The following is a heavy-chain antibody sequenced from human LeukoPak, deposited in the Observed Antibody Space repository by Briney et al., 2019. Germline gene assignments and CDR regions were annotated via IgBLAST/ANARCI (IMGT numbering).Heavy chain of an antibody. J-gene: IGHJ4*02. CDR3: ARDPGYSSGWYGIY. Sequence: GGSLRLSCAASGFTFSSYAMSRVRQAPGKGLEWVSAISGSGGSTYYADSVKGRFTISRDNSKNTLYLQMNSLRAEDTAVYYCARDPGYSSGWYGIYWGQGTLVTVSS. CDR2: ISGSGGST. CDR1: GFTFSSYA. V-gene: IGHV3-23*01. D-gene: IGHD6-19*01.